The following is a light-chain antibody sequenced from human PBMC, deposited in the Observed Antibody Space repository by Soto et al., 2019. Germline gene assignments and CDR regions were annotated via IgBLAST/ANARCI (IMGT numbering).Light chain of an antibody. Sequence: QSVLTQPPSASGSPGQSVTISCTGTSSDVGGYNYVSWYQQHPGKAPKLMIYEVSKRPSGVPDRFSGSKSGNTASLTVSGLQAEDEADYYCSSYAGSNNSVFGTGTKSP. V-gene: IGLV2-8*01. CDR1: SSDVGGYNY. J-gene: IGLJ1*01. CDR3: SSYAGSNNSV. CDR2: EVS.